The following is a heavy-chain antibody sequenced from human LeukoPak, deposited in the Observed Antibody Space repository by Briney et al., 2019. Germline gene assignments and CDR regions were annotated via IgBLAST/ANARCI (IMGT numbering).Heavy chain of an antibody. CDR2: IKQDGSEK. D-gene: IGHD1-26*01. Sequence: PGGSLRLSCAASGFTFSNYWMTWVRQAPGKGLEWVANIKQDGSEKYYVDSVKGRFTISRDNAKNSVYLQMNSLRAEDTAVYYCARGGPYSGSYFWGQGTMVTVSS. CDR3: ARGGPYSGSYF. V-gene: IGHV3-7*01. CDR1: GFTFSNYW. J-gene: IGHJ3*01.